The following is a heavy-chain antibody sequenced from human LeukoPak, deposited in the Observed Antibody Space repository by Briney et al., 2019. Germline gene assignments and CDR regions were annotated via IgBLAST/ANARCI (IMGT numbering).Heavy chain of an antibody. Sequence: SETLSLTCAVYGGSFSGYYWSWIRQPPGKGLEWIGEINHSGSTNYNPSLKSRVTISVDTSKNQFSLKLSSVTAADTAVYYCARRPKGIAAAGRLHYYYYMDVWGKGTTVTISS. V-gene: IGHV4-34*01. CDR1: GGSFSGYY. J-gene: IGHJ6*03. CDR3: ARRPKGIAAAGRLHYYYYMDV. D-gene: IGHD6-13*01. CDR2: INHSGST.